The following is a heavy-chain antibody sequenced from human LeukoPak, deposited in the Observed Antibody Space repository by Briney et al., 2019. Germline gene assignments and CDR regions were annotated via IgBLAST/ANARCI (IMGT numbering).Heavy chain of an antibody. CDR3: ARALHGGSYFLDY. CDR1: GGSFSGYF. CDR2: ISHSGST. V-gene: IGHV4-34*01. Sequence: SETLSLTCAVYGGSFSGYFWSYIRQPPGKGLEWLGEISHSGSTNYSPSLKSRVTISVDTSKNQFSLKLSSVTAADTAVYYCARALHGGSYFLDYWGQGTLVTVSS. D-gene: IGHD1-26*01. J-gene: IGHJ4*02.